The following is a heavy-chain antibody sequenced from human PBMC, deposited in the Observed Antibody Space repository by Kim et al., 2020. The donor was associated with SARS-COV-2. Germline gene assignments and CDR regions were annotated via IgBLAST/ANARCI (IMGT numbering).Heavy chain of an antibody. CDR3: ARDLSSGKDLHYYYGMDV. D-gene: IGHD3-22*01. CDR1: GYTFTSYD. V-gene: IGHV1-8*01. Sequence: ASVKVSCKASGYTFTSYDINWVRQATGQGLEWMGWMNPNSGNTGYAQKFQGRVTMTRNTSISTAYMELSSLRSEDTAVYYCARDLSSGKDLHYYYGMDVWGQGTTVTVSS. J-gene: IGHJ6*02. CDR2: MNPNSGNT.